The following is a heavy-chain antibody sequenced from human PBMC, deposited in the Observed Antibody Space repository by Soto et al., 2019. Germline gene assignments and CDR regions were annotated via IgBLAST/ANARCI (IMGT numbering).Heavy chain of an antibody. CDR3: AKDQFKANGHFDAFDV. J-gene: IGHJ3*01. V-gene: IGHV3-23*01. CDR2: VGGSGTST. D-gene: IGHD2-8*01. CDR1: GFTFSSYA. Sequence: EVQLLESGGGLVQPGGSLRLSCAASGFTFSSYAMSWVRQAPGKGLEWVSAVGGSGTSTYYADSVKGRFTVSRDNSKNTLYLQMNSLRGEDTAIYYCAKDQFKANGHFDAFDVWGQGTVVTVSS.